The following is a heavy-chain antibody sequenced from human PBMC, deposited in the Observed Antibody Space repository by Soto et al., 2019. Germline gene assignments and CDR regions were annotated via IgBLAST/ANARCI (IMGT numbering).Heavy chain of an antibody. Sequence: SLTCDVSGGSISRGVYYWTWIRQHPGKGLEWIGYIYYSGSTYYNPSLKSRVTISVDTSKNQFSLKLSSVTAADTAVYYCARVGGINWFDPWGQGTLVTVSS. CDR1: GGSISRGVYY. V-gene: IGHV4-31*11. CDR3: ARVGGINWFDP. D-gene: IGHD3-16*01. CDR2: IYYSGST. J-gene: IGHJ5*02.